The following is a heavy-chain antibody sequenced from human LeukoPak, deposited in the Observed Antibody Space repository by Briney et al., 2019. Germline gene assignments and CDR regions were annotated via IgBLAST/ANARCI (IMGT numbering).Heavy chain of an antibody. CDR2: ISAGNGNT. D-gene: IGHD1-26*01. V-gene: IGHV1-3*01. CDR3: ARDSGSGNNDY. J-gene: IGHJ4*02. Sequence: ASVKVSCKTSGYTFTSYAIHWVRQAHGQRLEWMGWISAGNGNTKYSQNFQGRVTFISNTSATTAFMELRSMRSEDAAVYYCARDSGSGNNDYWGQGTLVTVSS. CDR1: GYTFTSYA.